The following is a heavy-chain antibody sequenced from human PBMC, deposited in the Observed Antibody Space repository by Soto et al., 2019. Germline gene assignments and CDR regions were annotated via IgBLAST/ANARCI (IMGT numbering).Heavy chain of an antibody. V-gene: IGHV3-23*01. CDR1: GFTFSSYA. Sequence: GGSLRLSCAASGFTFSSYAMSWVRQAPGKGLEWVSAISGSGGSTYYADSVKGRFTISRDNSKNTLYLQMNSLRAEDTAVYYCASKYDFCIGYRFYYYYGMDVWGQGTTVTVSS. CDR3: ASKYDFCIGYRFYYYYGMDV. D-gene: IGHD3-3*01. J-gene: IGHJ6*02. CDR2: ISGSGGST.